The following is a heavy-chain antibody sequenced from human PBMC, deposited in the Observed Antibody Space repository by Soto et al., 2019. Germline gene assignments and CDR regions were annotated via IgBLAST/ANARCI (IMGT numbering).Heavy chain of an antibody. D-gene: IGHD2-15*01. Sequence: GGSLRLSCAASGFTFSSYAMSWVRQAPGKGLEWVSAISGSGGSTYYADSVQGRFTISRDNSKNTLYLQMNSLRAEDTALYYCAKSSVDYYYYGMDVWGQGTTVTVSS. CDR3: AKSSVDYYYYGMDV. V-gene: IGHV3-23*01. J-gene: IGHJ6*02. CDR2: ISGSGGST. CDR1: GFTFSSYA.